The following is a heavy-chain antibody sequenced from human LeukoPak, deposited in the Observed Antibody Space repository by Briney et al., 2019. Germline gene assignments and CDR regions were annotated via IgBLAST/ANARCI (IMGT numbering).Heavy chain of an antibody. J-gene: IGHJ4*02. CDR1: GTSISSGIYH. V-gene: IGHV4-31*11. Sequence: KPSQTLSLSCAVSGTSISSGIYHWSWIRQHPGKGLEWIGYIFYSGVTYYNPSLKSRFTISVDTSKNQLSLKLNSVTAADTAVYYCARAHCSGGSCDYFDYWGQGTLVTVSS. CDR2: IFYSGVT. D-gene: IGHD2-15*01. CDR3: ARAHCSGGSCDYFDY.